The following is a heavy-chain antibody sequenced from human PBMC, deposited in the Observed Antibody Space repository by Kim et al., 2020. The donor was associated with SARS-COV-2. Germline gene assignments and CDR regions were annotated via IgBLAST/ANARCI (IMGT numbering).Heavy chain of an antibody. CDR3: AREMSAAAADY. J-gene: IGHJ4*02. D-gene: IGHD6-13*01. CDR2: IYYSGST. Sequence: SETLSLTCTVSGGSISSSSYYWGWIRQPPGKGLEWIGSIYYSGSTYYNPSLKSRVTISVDTSKNQFSLKLSSVTAADTAVYYCAREMSAAAADYWGQGTLVTVSS. CDR1: GGSISSSSYY. V-gene: IGHV4-39*07.